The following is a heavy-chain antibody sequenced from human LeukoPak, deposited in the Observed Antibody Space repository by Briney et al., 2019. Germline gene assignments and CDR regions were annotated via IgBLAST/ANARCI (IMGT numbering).Heavy chain of an antibody. CDR1: GGTFSSYA. J-gene: IGHJ5*01. V-gene: IGHV1-69*05. CDR3: ARGDGYGYNWFDS. Sequence: SVKVSCKASGGTFSSYAISWVRQAPGQGLEWMGGIIPIFGTANYAQKFQGRVTITTDESTSTAYMELSSLRSEDTAVYYCARGDGYGYNWFDSWGQGTLVTVSS. CDR2: IIPIFGTA. D-gene: IGHD5-24*01.